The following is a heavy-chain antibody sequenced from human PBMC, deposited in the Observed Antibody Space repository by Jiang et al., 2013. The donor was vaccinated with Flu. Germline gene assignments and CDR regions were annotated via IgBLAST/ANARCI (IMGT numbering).Heavy chain of an antibody. D-gene: IGHD6-6*01. CDR3: AHHSSSSFAS. V-gene: IGHV3-15*01. CDR1: GFTFSYAW. CDR2: IKSKTDGGTT. J-gene: IGHJ4*02. Sequence: VQLLESGGGLVKPGGSLRLSCAASGFTFSYAWMSWVRQAPGKGLEWVGRIKSKTDGGTTDYASPVKVRFTVSRDDSKGTLYLQMNSLTTEDTAVYYCAHHSSSSFASWGQGTLVTVSS.